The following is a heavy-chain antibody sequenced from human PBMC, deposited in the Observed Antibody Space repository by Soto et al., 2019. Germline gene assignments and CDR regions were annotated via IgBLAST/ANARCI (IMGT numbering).Heavy chain of an antibody. D-gene: IGHD3-10*01. J-gene: IGHJ6*02. CDR2: ISAYNGNT. V-gene: IGHV1-18*01. CDR1: GYTFTSYG. Sequence: ASVKVSCKASGYTFTSYGISWVRQAPGQGLEWMGWISAYNGNTNYAQKLQGRVTMTTDTSTSTAYMELRSLRSDDTAVYYCARAKYYYGSGSYYYGMDVWGQGTTVTVSS. CDR3: ARAKYYYGSGSYYYGMDV.